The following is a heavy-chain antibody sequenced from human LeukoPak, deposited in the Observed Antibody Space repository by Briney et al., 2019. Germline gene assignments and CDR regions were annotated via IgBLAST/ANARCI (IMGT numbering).Heavy chain of an antibody. J-gene: IGHJ4*02. CDR2: INSGGCGT. CDR3: GTVHQITGTTNDY. Sequence: GGSLKLSCAASGFTFSSYWMRWVRQAPGKGLVWVARINSGGCGTRYGHSVKGRFTISGDNAMNTLYLQMSSLKAEDTAVYYCGTVHQITGTTNDYCGQGKLATVSS. CDR1: GFTFSSYW. V-gene: IGHV3-74*01. D-gene: IGHD1-7*01.